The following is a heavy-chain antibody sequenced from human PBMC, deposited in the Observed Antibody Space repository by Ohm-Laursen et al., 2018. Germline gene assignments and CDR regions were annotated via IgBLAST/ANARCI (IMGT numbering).Heavy chain of an antibody. CDR1: GFTFSSYA. D-gene: IGHD2/OR15-2a*01. CDR2: ISVSGGST. Sequence: SLRLSCAASGFTFSSYAMTWVRQAPGKGLEWVSTISVSGGSTYYADTVKGRFTISRDNSKNTLYLQMSSLRADDTAVYYCARDPSSRFLSWSHFDPWGQGTLVTVSS. J-gene: IGHJ5*02. CDR3: ARDPSSRFLSWSHFDP. V-gene: IGHV3-23*01.